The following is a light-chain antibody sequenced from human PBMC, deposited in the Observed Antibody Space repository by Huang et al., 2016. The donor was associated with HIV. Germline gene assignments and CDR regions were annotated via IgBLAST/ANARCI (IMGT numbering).Light chain of an antibody. J-gene: IGKJ2*01. CDR1: QSVSSN. V-gene: IGKV3-15*01. CDR2: GSS. CDR3: QQYNNWPRT. Sequence: EIVMTQSPATLSVSPGDRATLSCRASQSVSSNLAWYQQKPGQAPRPFLSGSSTRATGIPARFTGSGSGTEFTLTISSLQSEDFAVYYCQQYNNWPRTFGQGTKLEIK.